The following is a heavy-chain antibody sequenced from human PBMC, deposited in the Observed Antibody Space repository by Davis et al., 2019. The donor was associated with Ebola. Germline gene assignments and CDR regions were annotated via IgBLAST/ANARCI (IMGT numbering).Heavy chain of an antibody. CDR2: ISAYNGNT. V-gene: IGHV1-18*01. CDR3: ASRVIHVDAFDI. D-gene: IGHD3-16*02. J-gene: IGHJ3*02. CDR1: GYTFTSYG. Sequence: ASVKVSCKASGYTFTSYGISWVRQAPGQGLEWMGWISAYNGNTNYAQKLQGRVTMTTDTSTSTAYMELSSLRSEDTAVYYCASRVIHVDAFDIWGQGTMVTVSS.